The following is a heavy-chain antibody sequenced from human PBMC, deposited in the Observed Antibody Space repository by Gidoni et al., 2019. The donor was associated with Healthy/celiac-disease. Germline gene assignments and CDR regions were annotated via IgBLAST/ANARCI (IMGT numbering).Heavy chain of an antibody. D-gene: IGHD5-12*01. V-gene: IGHV4-34*01. CDR1: GGSFSGYY. Sequence: QVQLQQWGAGLLKPSETLSLTCAVYGGSFSGYYWSWIRQPPGKGLEWIGEINHSGSTNYNPSLKSRVTISGDTSKNQFSLKLSSVTAADTAVYYCARGAVWLRYLGGGYFDYWGQGTLVTVSS. CDR2: INHSGST. J-gene: IGHJ4*02. CDR3: ARGAVWLRYLGGGYFDY.